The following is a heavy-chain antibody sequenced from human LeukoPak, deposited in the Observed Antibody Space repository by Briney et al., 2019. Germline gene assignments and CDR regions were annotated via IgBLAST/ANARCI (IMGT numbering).Heavy chain of an antibody. CDR3: ARGKYYYDYYYFDY. CDR2: INHSGST. J-gene: IGHJ4*02. CDR1: GGSFSGYY. V-gene: IGHV4-34*01. Sequence: SETLSHTCAVYGGSFSGYYWSWIRQPPGKGLEWIGEINHSGSTNYNPSLKSRVTISVDTSKNQFSLKLSSVTAADTAVYYCARGKYYYDYYYFDYWGQGTLVTVSS. D-gene: IGHD3-22*01.